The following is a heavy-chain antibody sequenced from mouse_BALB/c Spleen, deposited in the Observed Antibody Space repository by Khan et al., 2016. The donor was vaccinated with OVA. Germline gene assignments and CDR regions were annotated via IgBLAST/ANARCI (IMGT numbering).Heavy chain of an antibody. CDR2: INPSSGYN. V-gene: IGHV1-4*01. J-gene: IGHJ3*01. CDR1: GYIFTSYM. D-gene: IGHD1-1*01. CDR3: TRGGYGSFGY. Sequence: QVQLQQSGAELARPGASVKMSCKASGYIFTSYMMHWVKQRPGQGLEWIGDINPSSGYNNYTQKFKDKATLTADKSSSTAYMQLSSLTSKDTAVYYCTRGGYGSFGYWGQGTLVTVSA.